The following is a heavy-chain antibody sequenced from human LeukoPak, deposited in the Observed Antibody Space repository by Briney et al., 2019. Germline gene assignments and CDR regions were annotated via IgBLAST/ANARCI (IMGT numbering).Heavy chain of an antibody. Sequence: GGSLRLSCAASGFTFSSYAMSWVRQAPGKGLEWVSAISGSGGSTYYADSVKGRFTISRDNSKNTLYLQMNSLRAEDTAVYYCAKDPHYDILTGSYTLDYWGQGTLVTVSS. CDR2: ISGSGGST. D-gene: IGHD3-9*01. CDR1: GFTFSSYA. CDR3: AKDPHYDILTGSYTLDY. V-gene: IGHV3-23*01. J-gene: IGHJ4*02.